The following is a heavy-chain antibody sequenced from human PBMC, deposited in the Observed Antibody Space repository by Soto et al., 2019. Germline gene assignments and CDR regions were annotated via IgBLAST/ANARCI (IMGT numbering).Heavy chain of an antibody. CDR2: ISGSGRFT. CDR1: GFTFSDCV. CDR3: ARDPPSETRQPDSATDV. J-gene: IGHJ6*02. D-gene: IGHD2-2*01. Sequence: EVQLVESGGDLVQPGGSLRLSCAASGFTFSDCVMSWVRQAPGKGLEWVSLISGSGRFTDYAGSVKGRFTVSRDNSKNTRYLHTNSVRPEETALYYCARDPPSETRQPDSATDVQGQGTTVTVSS. V-gene: IGHV3-23*04.